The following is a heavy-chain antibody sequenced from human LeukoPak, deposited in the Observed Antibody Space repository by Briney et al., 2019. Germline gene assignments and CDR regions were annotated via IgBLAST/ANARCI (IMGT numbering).Heavy chain of an antibody. D-gene: IGHD5/OR15-5a*01. CDR1: GFTFSDYY. CDR3: AKGVYSVFPDSRVLDY. CDR2: ISSSSSYI. Sequence: PGGSLRLSCAASGFTFSDYYMSWIRQAPGKGLEWVSSISSSSSYIYYADSMKGRFTISRDNAKNSLYLQMNSLRAEDTAVYYCAKGVYSVFPDSRVLDYWGQGTLVTVSS. J-gene: IGHJ4*02. V-gene: IGHV3-11*06.